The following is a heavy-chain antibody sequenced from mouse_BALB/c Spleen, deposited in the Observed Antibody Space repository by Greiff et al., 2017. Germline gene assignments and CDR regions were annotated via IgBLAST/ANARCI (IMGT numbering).Heavy chain of an antibody. J-gene: IGHJ2*01. CDR2: ISSGGST. D-gene: IGHD2-4*01. Sequence: DVMLVESGGGLVKPGGSLKLSCAASGFTFSSYAMSWVRQTPEKRLEWVASISSGGSTYYPDSVKGRFTISRDNARNILYLQMSSLRSEDTAMYYCARGRGIYYDFYFDYWGQGTTLTVSS. CDR1: GFTFSSYA. V-gene: IGHV5-6-5*01. CDR3: ARGRGIYYDFYFDY.